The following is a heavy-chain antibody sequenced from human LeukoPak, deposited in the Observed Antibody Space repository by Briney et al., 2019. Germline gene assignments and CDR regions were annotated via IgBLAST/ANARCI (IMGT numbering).Heavy chain of an antibody. J-gene: IGHJ4*02. CDR2: IIPIFGTA. Sequence: ASVKVSCKASGGTFSSYAISWVRQAPGQGLEWMGGIIPIFGTANYAQKFQGRVTMTRDTSTSTVYMELSSLRSEDTAVYYCARGRSSHGDYWGQGTLVTVSS. CDR1: GGTFSSYA. V-gene: IGHV1-69*05. D-gene: IGHD6-13*01. CDR3: ARGRSSHGDY.